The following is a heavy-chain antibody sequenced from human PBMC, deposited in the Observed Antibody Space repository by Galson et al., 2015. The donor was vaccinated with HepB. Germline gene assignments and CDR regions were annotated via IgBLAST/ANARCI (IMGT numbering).Heavy chain of an antibody. CDR1: GFTFSSYA. D-gene: IGHD6-19*01. CDR3: ARGDSSGWDRYYYYGMDV. V-gene: IGHV3-30-3*01. J-gene: IGHJ6*02. Sequence: SLRLSCAASGFTFSSYAMHWVRQAPGKGLEWVAVISYDGSNKYYADSVKGRFTISRDNSKNTLYLQMNSLRVEDTAVYYCARGDSSGWDRYYYYGMDVWGQGTTVTVS. CDR2: ISYDGSNK.